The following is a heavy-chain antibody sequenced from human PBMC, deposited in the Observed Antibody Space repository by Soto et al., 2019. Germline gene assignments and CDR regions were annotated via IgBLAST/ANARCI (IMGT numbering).Heavy chain of an antibody. D-gene: IGHD3-10*01. CDR3: AKNWGYYYGSGSYYFDY. CDR2: ISGSGGST. J-gene: IGHJ4*02. CDR1: GFTFSSYA. V-gene: IGHV3-23*01. Sequence: EVQLLESGGGLVQPGGSLRLSCAASGFTFSSYAMSWVRQAPGKGLEWISAISGSGGSTYYADSVKGRFTISRDNSKNTLYLQMNSLRAEDTAVYYCAKNWGYYYGSGSYYFDYWGQGTLVTVSS.